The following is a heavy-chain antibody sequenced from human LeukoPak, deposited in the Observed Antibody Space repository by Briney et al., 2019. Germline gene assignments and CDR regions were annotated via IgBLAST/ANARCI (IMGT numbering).Heavy chain of an antibody. CDR2: ISYDGSNK. CDR1: GFTFSSYA. CDR3: AKRPASSKGYFEY. V-gene: IGHV3-30*07. Sequence: PGGSLRLSCAASGFTFSSYAMSWVRQAPGKGLEWVAVISYDGSNKYYADSVKGRFTISRDNSKNTLYLQMNNLRVEDTAVYYCAKRPASSKGYFEYWGQGTLVTVSS. D-gene: IGHD2-2*01. J-gene: IGHJ4*02.